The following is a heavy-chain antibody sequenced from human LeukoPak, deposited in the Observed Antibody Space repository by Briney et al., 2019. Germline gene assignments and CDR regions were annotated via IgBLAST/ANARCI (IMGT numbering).Heavy chain of an antibody. Sequence: SETLSLTCTVSGYSISSGYYWGWIRQPPGKGLEWIGSIYHRGTTNYNPSLKSRVAISVNTSKNQFSLKMTSVTAADTAVYYCARGRRVATLRRGDNWFDPWGQGTLVTVSS. CDR2: IYHRGTT. CDR1: GYSISSGYY. V-gene: IGHV4-38-2*02. CDR3: ARGRRVATLRRGDNWFDP. J-gene: IGHJ5*02. D-gene: IGHD5-12*01.